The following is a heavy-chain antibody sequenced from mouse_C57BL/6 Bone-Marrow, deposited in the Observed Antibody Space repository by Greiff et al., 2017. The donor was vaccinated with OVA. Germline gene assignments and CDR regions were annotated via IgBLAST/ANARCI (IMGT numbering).Heavy chain of an antibody. CDR1: GYTFTSYW. J-gene: IGHJ1*03. CDR2: IDPSDSYT. D-gene: IGHD1-1*01. Sequence: VQLQQPGAELVMPGASVKLSCKASGYTFTSYWMHPAPPRPVQVRDWIGEIDPSDSYTNYNQKFKGKSTLTVDKSSSTAYMQLSSLTSEDSAVYYCARRDYYGSSPWYFDVWGTGTTVTVSS. V-gene: IGHV1-69*01. CDR3: ARRDYYGSSPWYFDV.